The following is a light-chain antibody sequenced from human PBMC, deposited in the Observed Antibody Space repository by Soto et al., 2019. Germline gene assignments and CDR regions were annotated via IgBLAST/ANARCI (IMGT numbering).Light chain of an antibody. V-gene: IGKV1-39*01. CDR2: AAS. CDR1: QSITNY. Sequence: DIQMTQSPSSLSVSVGDRVTINCRTSQSITNYLNWYQQKPGKAPKLLVYAASSLQSGVPSRFSGNGSGTDFTLTISSLQREDFASYYCQQSGRYPYAFGQGTKLEIK. CDR3: QQSGRYPYA. J-gene: IGKJ2*01.